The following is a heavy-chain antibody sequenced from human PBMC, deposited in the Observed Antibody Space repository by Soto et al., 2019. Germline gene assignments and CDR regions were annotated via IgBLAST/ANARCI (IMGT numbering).Heavy chain of an antibody. CDR3: ARGLGRENHDNRGYFHLDY. CDR2: LYPDGRA. V-gene: IGHV3-53*01. D-gene: IGHD3-22*01. J-gene: IGHJ4*02. Sequence: GGSLRPSCAASGFTVSSNYLTWVRQAPGRGLKWVSVLYPDGRAYYADSVKGRFTISTDNSKNSVYLHMSTLRAEDTAVYYCARGLGRENHDNRGYFHLDYWGQGSLVTVSS. CDR1: GFTVSSNY.